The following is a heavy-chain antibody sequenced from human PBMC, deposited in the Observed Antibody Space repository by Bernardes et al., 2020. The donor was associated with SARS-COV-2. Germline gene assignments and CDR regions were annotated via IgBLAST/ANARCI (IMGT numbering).Heavy chain of an antibody. CDR2: IYYSGST. V-gene: IGHV4-59*08. Sequence: TLSLTCTVSGGSISSYYWSWIRQPPGKGLEWIGYIYYSGSTNYNPSLKSRVTISVDTSKNQFSLKLSSVTAADTAVYYCARHTRKSITIFGVVSAIDYWGQGTLVTVSS. CDR1: GGSISSYY. D-gene: IGHD3-3*01. J-gene: IGHJ4*02. CDR3: ARHTRKSITIFGVVSAIDY.